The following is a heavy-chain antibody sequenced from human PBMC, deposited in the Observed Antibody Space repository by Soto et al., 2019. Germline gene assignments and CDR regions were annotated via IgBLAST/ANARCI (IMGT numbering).Heavy chain of an antibody. D-gene: IGHD2-2*01. V-gene: IGHV3-74*01. Sequence: GGSLRLSCVASGFTFSDYWIHWVRQAPGKGLEWVPRINPDARSTSNADPVKGRFTISRDNAQNTVFLQMSSLRAEDTAVYYCTRATAVSFDSWGQGTLVTVSS. CDR3: TRATAVSFDS. CDR1: GFTFSDYW. CDR2: INPDARST. J-gene: IGHJ4*02.